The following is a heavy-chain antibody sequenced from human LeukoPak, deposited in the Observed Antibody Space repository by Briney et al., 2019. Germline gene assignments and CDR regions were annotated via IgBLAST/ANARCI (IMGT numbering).Heavy chain of an antibody. Sequence: SETLSLNCTVPGASIRSGDYFWRWLRQSPGKGPESPGYIHYTGSTYYNPSLKSRITISVDTSNNQFSLKLSSMTASYSPAYYCARQSRTYDILTGYYGNWFDPCGQGTLVTVSS. J-gene: IGHJ5*02. CDR2: IHYTGST. CDR3: ARQSRTYDILTGYYGNWFDP. V-gene: IGHV4-30-4*01. D-gene: IGHD3-9*01. CDR1: GASIRSGDYF.